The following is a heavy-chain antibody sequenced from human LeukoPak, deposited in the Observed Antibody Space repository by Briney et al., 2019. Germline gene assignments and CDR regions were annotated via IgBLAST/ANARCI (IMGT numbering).Heavy chain of an antibody. Sequence: GGSLRLSCAASGFTFSSYAMSWVRQAPGKGLEWVSAISSSGVGTYYADSVKGRFTISRDNSKNTLYLQMNSLRAEDTAVYYCSKHLGARRHFNSWGQGTLVTVSS. D-gene: IGHD1-26*01. V-gene: IGHV3-23*01. CDR1: GFTFSSYA. J-gene: IGHJ4*02. CDR2: ISSSGVGT. CDR3: SKHLGARRHFNS.